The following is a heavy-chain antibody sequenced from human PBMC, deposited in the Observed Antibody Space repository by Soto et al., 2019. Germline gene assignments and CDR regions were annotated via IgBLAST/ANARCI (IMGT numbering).Heavy chain of an antibody. D-gene: IGHD3-3*01. CDR1: GFTFSSYG. J-gene: IGHJ4*02. Sequence: QVQLVESGGGVVQPGRSLRLSCAASGFTFSSYGMHWVRQAPGKGLEWVAVISYDGSNKYYADSVKGRFTISRDNYKNTLYLKMNSLRAEDTAVYYCANNGGNYDFWSGLLDFASVWSLEPYFDYWGQGTLVTVSS. V-gene: IGHV3-30*18. CDR2: ISYDGSNK. CDR3: ANNGGNYDFWSGLLDFASVWSLEPYFDY.